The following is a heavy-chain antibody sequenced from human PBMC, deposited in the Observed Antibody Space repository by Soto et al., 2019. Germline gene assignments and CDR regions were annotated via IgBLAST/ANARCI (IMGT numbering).Heavy chain of an antibody. CDR3: ATSTWYAFDI. V-gene: IGHV3-21*01. D-gene: IGHD6-13*01. J-gene: IGHJ3*02. CDR1: GFTFSSYA. CDR2: ISGSSDFL. Sequence: EVQLLESGGGLVQPGGSLRLSCAASGFTFSSYAMSWVRQAPGQGLEWVSSISGSSDFLYYADSVKGRFTISRDTATNSLYLQMNSLRAEDTAVYYCATSTWYAFDIWGQGTMVTVSS.